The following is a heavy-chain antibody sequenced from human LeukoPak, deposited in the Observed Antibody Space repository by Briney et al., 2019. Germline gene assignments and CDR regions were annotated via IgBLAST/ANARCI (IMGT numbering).Heavy chain of an antibody. D-gene: IGHD3-3*01. V-gene: IGHV4-39*07. J-gene: IGHJ5*02. CDR1: GGSISSSSYY. Sequence: PSETLSLTCTVSGGSISSSSYYWGWIRQPPGKGLEWIGSIYYSGSTYYNPSLKSRVTISVDTSKNQFSLKLSSVTAADTAVYYCARGGRIEVTIFGVVMTKNWFDPWGQGTLVTISS. CDR3: ARGGRIEVTIFGVVMTKNWFDP. CDR2: IYYSGST.